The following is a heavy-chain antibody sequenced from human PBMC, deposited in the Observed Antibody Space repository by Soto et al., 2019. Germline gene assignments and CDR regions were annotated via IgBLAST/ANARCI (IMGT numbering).Heavy chain of an antibody. Sequence: GESLKISCKGSGYSFTSYWIGWVRQMPGKGLEWMGIIYPGDSDTRYSPSFQGQVTISADKSISTAYLQWSSLKASDTAMYYRARHVADISGYLAAGSYYYGMDVWGQGTTVTVSS. CDR3: ARHVADISGYLAAGSYYYGMDV. V-gene: IGHV5-51*01. CDR2: IYPGDSDT. CDR1: GYSFTSYW. J-gene: IGHJ6*02. D-gene: IGHD3-22*01.